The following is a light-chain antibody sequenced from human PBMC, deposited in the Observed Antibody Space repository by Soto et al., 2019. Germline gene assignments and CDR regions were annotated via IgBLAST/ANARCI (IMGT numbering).Light chain of an antibody. Sequence: ESVLTQSPGTLSMSPGERATLSCRASQSVSSSYSAWYQQKPGQAPRLLIYGASSRATGIPDRFSGSGSGTDFTLTISRLEPEDFAVYYCQQYGSSPFTFGPGTKVEIK. CDR3: QQYGSSPFT. J-gene: IGKJ3*01. CDR1: QSVSSSY. V-gene: IGKV3-20*01. CDR2: GAS.